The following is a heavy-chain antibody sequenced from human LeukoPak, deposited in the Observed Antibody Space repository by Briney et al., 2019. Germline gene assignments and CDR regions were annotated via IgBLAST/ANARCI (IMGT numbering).Heavy chain of an antibody. J-gene: IGHJ6*03. CDR3: ARVYYYYYYMDV. CDR2: IYYSGTT. CDR1: GGSISNYY. Sequence: SSETLSLTCTVSGGSISNYYWSWIRQPPGKGLEYIGYIYYSGTTNYNPSLKSRVTISVNTSKNQFSLKLSSVTAVDTAVYYCARVYYYYYYMDVWGKGTTVTISS. V-gene: IGHV4-59*08.